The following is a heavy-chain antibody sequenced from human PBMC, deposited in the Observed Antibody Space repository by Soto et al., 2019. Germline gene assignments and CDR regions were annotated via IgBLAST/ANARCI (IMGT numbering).Heavy chain of an antibody. Sequence: QVQLVESGGGVVQPGRSLRLSCAASGFTFSSYAMHWVRQAPGKGLEWVAVISYDGRKTYYADSVKGRFTISRDNSKNTLYLHMNSLRPEDTAVYYCAREEGIAAGLVPPGIWGQGTLVTVSS. CDR3: AREEGIAAGLVPPGI. J-gene: IGHJ4*02. CDR2: ISYDGRKT. V-gene: IGHV3-30*04. D-gene: IGHD6-6*01. CDR1: GFTFSSYA.